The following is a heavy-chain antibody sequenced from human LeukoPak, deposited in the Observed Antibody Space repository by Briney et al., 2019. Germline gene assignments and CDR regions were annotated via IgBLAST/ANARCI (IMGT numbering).Heavy chain of an antibody. J-gene: IGHJ5*02. Sequence: TGGSLRLSCAASGFTFSSSGMNWVRQAPGKGLEWVSYISSATSTIYYADSVKGRFTISRDNAKNSLYLQMNSLRAEDTAVYYCARDANYYGGDWFDPWGQGTLVTVSS. D-gene: IGHD4-23*01. CDR2: ISSATSTI. V-gene: IGHV3-48*04. CDR3: ARDANYYGGDWFDP. CDR1: GFTFSSSG.